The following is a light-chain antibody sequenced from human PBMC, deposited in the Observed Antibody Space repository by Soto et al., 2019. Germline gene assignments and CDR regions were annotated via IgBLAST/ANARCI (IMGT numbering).Light chain of an antibody. V-gene: IGKV1-5*03. CDR2: KAS. CDR1: QRINTW. CDR3: QQYNSYWT. J-gene: IGKJ1*01. Sequence: DIQMTQSPSTLSASVGDRVTITCRASQRINTWLAWYQQKPGRAPKLLIYKASNLESGVPSRFSGSGSGTEFTLTISSLQPDDFATYYCQQYNSYWTFGQGTKVEIK.